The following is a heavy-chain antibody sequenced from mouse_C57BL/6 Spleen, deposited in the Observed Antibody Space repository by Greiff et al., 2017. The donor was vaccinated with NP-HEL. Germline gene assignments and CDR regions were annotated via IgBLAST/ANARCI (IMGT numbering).Heavy chain of an antibody. V-gene: IGHV1-82*01. CDR1: GYAFSSSW. D-gene: IGHD2-5*01. CDR2: IYPGDGDT. J-gene: IGHJ2*01. CDR3: ARYYSNYVDY. Sequence: QVQLQQSGPELVKPGASVKISCKASGYAFSSSWMNWVKQRPGQGLEWIGRIYPGDGDTNYNGKFKGKATLTADKSSSTAYMQLSSLTSEDSAVYFCARYYSNYVDYWGQGTTLTVSS.